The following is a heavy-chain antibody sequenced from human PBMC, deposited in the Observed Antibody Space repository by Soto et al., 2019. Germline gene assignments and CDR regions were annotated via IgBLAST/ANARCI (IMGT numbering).Heavy chain of an antibody. Sequence: ASETLSLTCAVFGESFSGYHWTWIRQSTGKGLEWIGEINLSGNTNYNPSLKSRVTISIDTPKKQFSLKLTSVTAADTAIYYCARVLVTYGGIMVPYNWFDTWGQGNLVTVSS. J-gene: IGHJ5*02. CDR1: GESFSGYH. CDR3: ARVLVTYGGIMVPYNWFDT. CDR2: INLSGNT. D-gene: IGHD3-16*01. V-gene: IGHV4-34*01.